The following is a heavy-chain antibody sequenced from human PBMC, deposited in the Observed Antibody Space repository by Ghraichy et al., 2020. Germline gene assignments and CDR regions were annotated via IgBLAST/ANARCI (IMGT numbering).Heavy chain of an antibody. D-gene: IGHD3-10*01. CDR3: ARERGRGVVDY. Sequence: SETLSLTCSVSGASISAFGNYWGWIRQTPGKTLEWIGNIYFTGGTYYRPSLRSRVTMLVDTSKNQFSLQLTSVTAADTAVYYCARERGRGVVDYWGQGTLVTVSS. V-gene: IGHV4-39*07. CDR1: GASISAFGNY. J-gene: IGHJ4*02. CDR2: IYFTGGT.